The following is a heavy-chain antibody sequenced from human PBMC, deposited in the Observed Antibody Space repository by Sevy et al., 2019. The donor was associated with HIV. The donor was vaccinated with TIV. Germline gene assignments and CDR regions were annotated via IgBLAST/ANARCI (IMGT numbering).Heavy chain of an antibody. V-gene: IGHV4-38-2*02. CDR1: GYSINRNTY. CDR2: VNHGGST. J-gene: IGHJ5*02. CDR3: ARDSSNYYDSGSHYKTDVAGSAWFDP. Sequence: SETLSLTCTVSGYSINRNTYWGWIRQPPGKGLEWLGSVNHGGSTYYNPSLKGRVTISTDTSKNQCSLKLNSVTAADAAVYFCARDSSNYYDSGSHYKTDVAGSAWFDPWGQGTLVTVSS. D-gene: IGHD3-10*01.